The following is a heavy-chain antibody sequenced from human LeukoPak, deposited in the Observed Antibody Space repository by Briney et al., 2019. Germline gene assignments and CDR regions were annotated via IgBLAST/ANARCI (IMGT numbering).Heavy chain of an antibody. CDR2: IIPILGIA. CDR3: ARDLVPAAI. Sequence: SVKVSCKASGGTFSNYAISWVRQAPGQGLEWMGRIIPILGIANYAQKFRGRVTITADKSTSTAYMELSSLRSEDTAVYYCARDLVPAAIWGQGTLVTVSS. V-gene: IGHV1-69*04. CDR1: GGTFSNYA. J-gene: IGHJ4*02. D-gene: IGHD2-2*01.